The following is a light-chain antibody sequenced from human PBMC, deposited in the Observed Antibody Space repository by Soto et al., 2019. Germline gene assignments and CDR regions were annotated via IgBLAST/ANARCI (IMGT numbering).Light chain of an antibody. CDR2: KAS. CDR1: QSIGNW. V-gene: IGKV1-5*03. J-gene: IGKJ2*01. Sequence: EIQMTQSPSTLSASEGDRVTITCRASQSIGNWLAWYQQKTGKAPTLLIYKASILQSGVPARFSGSGSGTEFTLTISSLKPDEFATYYGQQSDSYPYTFGQGKKLEI. CDR3: QQSDSYPYT.